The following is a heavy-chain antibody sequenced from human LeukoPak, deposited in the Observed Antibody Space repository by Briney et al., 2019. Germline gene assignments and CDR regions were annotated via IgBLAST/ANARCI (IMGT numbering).Heavy chain of an antibody. V-gene: IGHV3-7*01. CDR3: ATISAHTFDI. CDR2: IKPDGSDK. J-gene: IGHJ3*02. D-gene: IGHD5-24*01. CDR1: GFSFRSHW. Sequence: PGGSLRLSCVGSGFSFRSHWVNWVRQSPGKGLEWVANIKPDGSDKYYVDSARGRFTVSRDNAKNSAFLQMNSLRAEDTAIYYCATISAHTFDIWGQGTLVSVSS.